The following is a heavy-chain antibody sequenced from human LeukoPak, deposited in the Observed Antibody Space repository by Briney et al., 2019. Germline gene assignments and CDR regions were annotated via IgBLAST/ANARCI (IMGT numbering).Heavy chain of an antibody. V-gene: IGHV1-2*06. Sequence: ASVKVSCKASGYTFTGYYMHWVRQAPGQGLEWMGRINPNSGGPNYQQKFQGRVTMTRETSISTAYMELSRLRSDDAAVYYCAMITMVRGVIITVPRPQTHSDYWGQGTLVTVSS. CDR3: AMITMVRGVIITVPRPQTHSDY. CDR2: INPNSGGP. CDR1: GYTFTGYY. J-gene: IGHJ4*02. D-gene: IGHD3-10*01.